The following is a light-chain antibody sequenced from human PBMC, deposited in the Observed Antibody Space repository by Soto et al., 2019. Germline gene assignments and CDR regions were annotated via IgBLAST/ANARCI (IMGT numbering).Light chain of an antibody. CDR2: DVS. CDR3: YSYAGSSNV. Sequence: QSAPTQPRSVSGSPGQSVTISCTGTSSDVGGYNYVSWYQQHPGKAPKLMIYDVSKRPSGVPDRFSGSKSGNTASLTISGLQAEDEADYYCYSYAGSSNVFGTGTKVTVL. J-gene: IGLJ1*01. CDR1: SSDVGGYNY. V-gene: IGLV2-11*01.